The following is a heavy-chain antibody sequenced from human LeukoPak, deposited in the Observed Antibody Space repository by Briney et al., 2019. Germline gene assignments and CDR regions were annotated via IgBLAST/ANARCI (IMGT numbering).Heavy chain of an antibody. D-gene: IGHD2-8*02. V-gene: IGHV3-23*01. J-gene: IGHJ4*02. Sequence: GGSLRLSCAASGFTFTNYAMSWVRQTPGKGLEWVSATVGSGPDTYHADSVKGRFTVSRDNSRNTLCLQMNSLRVEDTAVYYCTKAPLRSCTGAFCYPFDYWGQGTLVTVSS. CDR2: TVGSGPDT. CDR3: TKAPLRSCTGAFCYPFDY. CDR1: GFTFTNYA.